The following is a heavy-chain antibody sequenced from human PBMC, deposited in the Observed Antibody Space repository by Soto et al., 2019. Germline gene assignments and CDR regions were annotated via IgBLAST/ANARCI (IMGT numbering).Heavy chain of an antibody. J-gene: IGHJ4*02. CDR2: IYSGAGGST. CDR3: ASRRYGSGSR. V-gene: IGHV3-66*01. D-gene: IGHD3-10*01. Sequence: EAQLVESGGGLVQPGGSLRLSCAASGFTVSSNYMTWVRQAPGRGLEWVSIIYSGAGGSTYYADSVKGRFTISRDISKNTLFPQMNSLRAEDTAVYYCASRRYGSGSRWGQGTLVTVSS. CDR1: GFTVSSNY.